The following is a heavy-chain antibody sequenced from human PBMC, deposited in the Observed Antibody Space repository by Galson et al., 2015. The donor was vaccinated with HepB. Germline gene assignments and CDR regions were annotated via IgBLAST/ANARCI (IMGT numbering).Heavy chain of an antibody. CDR3: ARTFYFDY. CDR1: GFTFSAYA. J-gene: IGHJ4*02. V-gene: IGHV3-30*04. Sequence: SLRLSCAASGFTFSAYAMHWVRQAPGKGLEWGALVSSDESNKYYADSVRGRFTISRDNSRNTVYLQMNSLRAEDTAVYYCARTFYFDYWGQGTLVTVSS. CDR2: VSSDESNK.